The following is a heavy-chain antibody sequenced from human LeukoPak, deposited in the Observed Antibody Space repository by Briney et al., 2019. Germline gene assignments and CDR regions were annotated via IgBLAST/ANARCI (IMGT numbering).Heavy chain of an antibody. CDR1: GFTFNNYG. CDR2: IRYNGNNQ. D-gene: IGHD2/OR15-2a*01. J-gene: IGHJ4*02. Sequence: PGGSLRLSCAASGFTFNNYGMHWVRQAPGKGLEWVAFIRYNGNNQYYADSVKGRFTISRDNAKNSLYLQMNSLRAEDTAVYYCARIGAVDYWGQGTLVTVSS. CDR3: ARIGAVDY. V-gene: IGHV3-30*02.